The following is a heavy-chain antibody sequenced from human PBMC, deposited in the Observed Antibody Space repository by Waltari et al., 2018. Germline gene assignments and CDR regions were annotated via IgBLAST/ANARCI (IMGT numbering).Heavy chain of an antibody. V-gene: IGHV1-24*01. D-gene: IGHD3-22*01. J-gene: IGHJ4*02. Sequence: QAPGKGWEWMGGFGPEDGETIYAQKFQGRVTMTEDTSTDTAYMELSSLRSEDTAVYYCATGDSSGYHIDYWGQGTLVTVSS. CDR2: FGPEDGET. CDR3: ATGDSSGYHIDY.